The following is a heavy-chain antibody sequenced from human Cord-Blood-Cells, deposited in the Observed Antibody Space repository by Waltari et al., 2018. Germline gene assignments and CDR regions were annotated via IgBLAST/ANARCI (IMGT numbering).Heavy chain of an antibody. CDR2: INHSGST. CDR3: ARGYCSSTSCNWFDP. J-gene: IGHJ5*02. V-gene: IGHV4-34*01. Sequence: QVQLQQCGAGLFKPSETLSLPCAVYGGSFSGYYWSWIRQPPGKGLEWIGEINHSGSTNYNPSLKSRVTISVDTSKNQFSLKLSSVTAADTAVYYCARGYCSSTSCNWFDPWGQGTLVTVSS. CDR1: GGSFSGYY. D-gene: IGHD2-2*01.